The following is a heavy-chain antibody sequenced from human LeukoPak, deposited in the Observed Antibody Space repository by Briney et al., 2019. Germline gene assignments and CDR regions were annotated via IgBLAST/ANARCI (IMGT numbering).Heavy chain of an antibody. D-gene: IGHD3-10*01. CDR2: ISGSGGST. J-gene: IGHJ4*02. CDR3: AKAKVRWFGEYVDY. Sequence: GGSLRLSCAASGFTFSSQAMICVRPPPGKGLEWVSAISGSGGSTYHADSVKGRFTISRDNSKNTLYLQMNSLRAEDTAVYYCAKAKVRWFGEYVDYWGQGTLVTVSS. V-gene: IGHV3-23*01. CDR1: GFTFSSQA.